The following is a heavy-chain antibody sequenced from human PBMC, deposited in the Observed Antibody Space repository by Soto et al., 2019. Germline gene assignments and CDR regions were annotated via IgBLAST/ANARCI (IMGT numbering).Heavy chain of an antibody. CDR1: GGTFSSYT. Sequence: QVRLVQSGAEVKKPGSSVKVSCKASGGTFSSYTISWVRQAPGQGLEWMGRIIPILGIANYAQKLQGRVTITADKSTITAYMELSSLRSEDTAVYYCAGARGAVAGTVYWGQGTLVTVSS. CDR3: AGARGAVAGTVY. D-gene: IGHD6-19*01. V-gene: IGHV1-69*02. CDR2: IIPILGIA. J-gene: IGHJ4*02.